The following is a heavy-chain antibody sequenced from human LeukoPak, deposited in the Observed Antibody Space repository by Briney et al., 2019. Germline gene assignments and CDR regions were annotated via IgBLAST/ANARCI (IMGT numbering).Heavy chain of an antibody. CDR2: IDWDDDK. Sequence: SGPTLVKPTQTLTLTCTFSGFSFSSSGLGVAWIRQPPGKALEWLARIDWDDDKYYSTSLKTRLTISKDTSKNQVVLTMTNMDPVDTATYYCARTLRLWSGSYLDYWGQGTLVTVSS. CDR1: GFSFSSSGLG. V-gene: IGHV2-70*11. D-gene: IGHD3-3*01. CDR3: ARTLRLWSGSYLDY. J-gene: IGHJ4*02.